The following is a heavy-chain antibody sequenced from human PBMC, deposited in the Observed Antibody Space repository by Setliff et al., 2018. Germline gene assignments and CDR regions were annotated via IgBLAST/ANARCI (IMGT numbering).Heavy chain of an antibody. CDR2: VDHSGST. D-gene: IGHD7-27*01. CDR3: ARVTNWGLDLRFDP. V-gene: IGHV4-59*01. J-gene: IGHJ5*02. CDR1: GGFTSSFY. Sequence: SETLSLTCTISGGFTSSFYWSWIRQAPGKGLEWIGYVDHSGSTNFSPSLKSRGTISVDTSKTQVSLTLTTVTAADTAVYYCARVTNWGLDLRFDPWGQGILVTVSS.